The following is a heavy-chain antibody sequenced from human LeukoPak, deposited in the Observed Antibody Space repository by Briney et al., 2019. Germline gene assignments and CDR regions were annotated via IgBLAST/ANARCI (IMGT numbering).Heavy chain of an antibody. V-gene: IGHV4-59*01. CDR2: IYYSGDT. CDR1: NGSISSYY. J-gene: IGHJ4*02. CDR3: ARGARGGRGNKGVWDS. Sequence: SETLSLTCTVSNGSISSYYWTWIRRSPGKGLEWIGYIYYSGDTNRNPSLKSRVTISLDTSKNQFSLKLNSVTAADTAVYYCARGARGGRGNKGVWDSWGQGTLVTVSS. D-gene: IGHD2/OR15-2a*01.